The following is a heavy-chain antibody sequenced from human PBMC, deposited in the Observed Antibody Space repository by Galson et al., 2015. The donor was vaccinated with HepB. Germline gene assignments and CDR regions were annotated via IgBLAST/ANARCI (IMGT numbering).Heavy chain of an antibody. V-gene: IGHV3-30*04. D-gene: IGHD1-14*01. CDR2: ISYDGSNK. CDR1: GFTFGSYA. CDR3: ARDGGDRAYRADYFDY. J-gene: IGHJ4*02. Sequence: SLRLSCAASGFTFGSYAMHWVRQAPGKGLEWVAVISYDGSNKYYADSVKGRFTISRDNSKNTLYLQMNSLRAEDTAVYYCARDGGDRAYRADYFDYWGQGTLVTVSS.